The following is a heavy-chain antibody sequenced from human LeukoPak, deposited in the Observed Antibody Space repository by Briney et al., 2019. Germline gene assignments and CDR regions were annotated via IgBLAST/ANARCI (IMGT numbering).Heavy chain of an antibody. CDR1: GYTFTSYY. CDR2: INPSGGST. J-gene: IGHJ6*03. Sequence: ASVKVSCKASGYTFTSYYMHWVRQAPGQGLEWMGIINPSGGSTSYAQKFQGRVTITADESTSTAYMELSSLRSEDTAVYYCARTYYDSSGYYFYYYYMDVWGKGTTVTISS. V-gene: IGHV1-46*01. D-gene: IGHD3-22*01. CDR3: ARTYYDSSGYYFYYYYMDV.